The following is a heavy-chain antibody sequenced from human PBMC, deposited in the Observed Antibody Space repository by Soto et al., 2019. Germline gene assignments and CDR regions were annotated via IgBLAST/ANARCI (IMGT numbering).Heavy chain of an antibody. V-gene: IGHV4-34*01. Sequence: SETLSLTCAVYGGSFSGYYWSWIRQPPGKGLEWIGEINHSGSTNYNPSLKSRVTISVDTSKNQFSLKLSSVTAADTAVYYCARQPKRSGYYSERTRPFDYWGQGTLVTVSS. CDR3: ARQPKRSGYYSERTRPFDY. J-gene: IGHJ4*02. D-gene: IGHD3-22*01. CDR2: INHSGST. CDR1: GGSFSGYY.